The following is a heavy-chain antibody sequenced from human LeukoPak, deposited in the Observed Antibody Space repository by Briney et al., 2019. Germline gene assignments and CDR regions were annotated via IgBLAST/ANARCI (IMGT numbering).Heavy chain of an antibody. Sequence: PGGSLRLSCAASGFTFSRYAMNWVRQAPGKGLEWVSSISSNSGYKKYADSLKGRFTISRDNAKNSLYLQMNSLRAEDTAVYYCARATRTDYYDSSGYDCFDYWGQGTLVTVSS. CDR2: ISSNSGYK. V-gene: IGHV3-21*01. J-gene: IGHJ4*02. D-gene: IGHD3-22*01. CDR3: ARATRTDYYDSSGYDCFDY. CDR1: GFTFSRYA.